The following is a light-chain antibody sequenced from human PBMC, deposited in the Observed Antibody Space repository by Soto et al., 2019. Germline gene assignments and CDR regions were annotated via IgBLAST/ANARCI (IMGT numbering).Light chain of an antibody. Sequence: EIVLTQSPGTLSLSPGERATLSCRASQSVSSSYLAWYQQKPGQAPRLLMYGASSRATGIPDRFSGSGSGTDFTLTITRLEPEDFAVYYCQQYRSSPLFTFGPGTKVDIK. CDR1: QSVSSSY. J-gene: IGKJ3*01. CDR3: QQYRSSPLFT. CDR2: GAS. V-gene: IGKV3-20*01.